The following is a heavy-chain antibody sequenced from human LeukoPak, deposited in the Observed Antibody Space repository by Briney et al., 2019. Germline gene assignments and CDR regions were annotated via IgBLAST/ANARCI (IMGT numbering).Heavy chain of an antibody. CDR1: GYTFTNYG. D-gene: IGHD3-3*01. Sequence: GASVKVSCKASGYTFTNYGISWVRQAPGQGLEWMGWISAYNGNTNYAQKLQGRVTMTRDMSTSTVYMELSSLRSEDTAVYYCARDPPNNITIFGVVISNPFYYFDYWGRGTLVTVSS. V-gene: IGHV1-18*01. CDR2: ISAYNGNT. CDR3: ARDPPNNITIFGVVISNPFYYFDY. J-gene: IGHJ4*02.